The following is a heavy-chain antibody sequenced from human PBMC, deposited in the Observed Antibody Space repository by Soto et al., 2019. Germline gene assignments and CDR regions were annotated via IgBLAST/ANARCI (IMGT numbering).Heavy chain of an antibody. CDR3: AREASVAALNWFGP. CDR2: ILYDGSVQ. CDR1: GFTFSNYA. J-gene: IGHJ5*02. Sequence: VGSLRLSCAGSGFTFSNYAVNWVRQAPGKGLEWVAVILYDGSVQHYADSVKGRFTVSRDNSKNTVYLQMNSLTPEDTATYYCAREASVAALNWFGPWGQGTLVTVSS. V-gene: IGHV3-30-3*01. D-gene: IGHD6-6*01.